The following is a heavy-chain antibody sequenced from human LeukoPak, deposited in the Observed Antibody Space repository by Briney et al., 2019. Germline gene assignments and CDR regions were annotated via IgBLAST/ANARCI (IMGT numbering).Heavy chain of an antibody. D-gene: IGHD3-10*01. CDR3: ARAKRGTTTVVIIRQPYYFYYMDV. V-gene: IGHV3-7*01. Sequence: PGGSLRLSCGASGFTFSNYWMTWVRQAPGKGLEWVANIELNGSEKYYVDSVKGRFTISRDNANNSLYLQMNSLRVEDTAVYYCARAKRGTTTVVIIRQPYYFYYMDVWGTGTTVTVS. CDR2: IELNGSEK. CDR1: GFTFSNYW. J-gene: IGHJ6*03.